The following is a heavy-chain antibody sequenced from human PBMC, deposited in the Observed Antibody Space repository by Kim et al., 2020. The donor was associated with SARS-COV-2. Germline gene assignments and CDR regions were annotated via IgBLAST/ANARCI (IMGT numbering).Heavy chain of an antibody. Sequence: KFHGRVTITADESTSTAYMELSSLRSEDTAVYYCAREAAAATNYYYGMDVWGQGTTVTVSS. D-gene: IGHD6-13*01. V-gene: IGHV1-69*01. CDR3: AREAAAATNYYYGMDV. J-gene: IGHJ6*02.